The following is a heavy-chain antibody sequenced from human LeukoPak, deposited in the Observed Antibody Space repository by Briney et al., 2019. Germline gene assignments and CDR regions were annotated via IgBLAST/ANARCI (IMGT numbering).Heavy chain of an antibody. CDR2: ISGGGSTI. CDR3: ATRHDY. Sequence: PGGSLRLSCAASGFTFSDYEMNWVRQGPGKGLEGVSYISGGGSTIYYADSVKGRFTISRDNAKNSLYLQMKSLRAADTAVYYCATRHDYWGQGTLVTVSS. J-gene: IGHJ4*02. V-gene: IGHV3-48*03. CDR1: GFTFSDYE.